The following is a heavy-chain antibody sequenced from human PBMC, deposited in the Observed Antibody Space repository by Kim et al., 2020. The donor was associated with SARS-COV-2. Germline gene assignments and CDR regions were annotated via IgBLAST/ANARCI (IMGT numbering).Heavy chain of an antibody. Sequence: ASVKVSCKASGYTFTSYAMHWVRQAPGQRLEWMGWINAGNGNTKYSQKFQGRVTITRDTSASTAYMELSSLRSEDTAVYYCARALGGYCTGGVCYYLDYWGQGTLVTVSS. CDR1: GYTFTSYA. D-gene: IGHD2-8*02. V-gene: IGHV1-3*01. CDR2: INAGNGNT. CDR3: ARALGGYCTGGVCYYLDY. J-gene: IGHJ4*02.